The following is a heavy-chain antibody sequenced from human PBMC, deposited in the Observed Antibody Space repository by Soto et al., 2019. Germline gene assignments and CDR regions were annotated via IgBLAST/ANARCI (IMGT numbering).Heavy chain of an antibody. J-gene: IGHJ6*02. CDR2: LNGGTGQT. V-gene: IGHV1-3*01. Sequence: ASVKVSCKASGYTFSTYAMHWVRQAPGQSLEWMGWLNGGTGQTRYSQKFQDRVIITRDTSASTGYMELSSLTSEDTAVYYCARGKGMEENYFYFGLDIWGQGTRVTVSS. CDR3: ARGKGMEENYFYFGLDI. CDR1: GYTFSTYA. D-gene: IGHD1-1*01.